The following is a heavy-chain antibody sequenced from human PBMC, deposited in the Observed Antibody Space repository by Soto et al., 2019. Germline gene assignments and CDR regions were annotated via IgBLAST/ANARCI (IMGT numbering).Heavy chain of an antibody. D-gene: IGHD1-7*01. CDR3: AKNQERELPRVIDF. CDR2: MSGSSSTT. CDR1: GLTFSNYA. J-gene: IGHJ4*02. V-gene: IGHV3-23*01. Sequence: QPGGSLRLSCATSGLTFSNYAMSWVRQAPGGGLEWVSSMSGSSSTTYYADSVRGRFTISRDRSKNTLYLQMSSLRAEDTALYYCAKNQERELPRVIDFWGQGTLVIVSS.